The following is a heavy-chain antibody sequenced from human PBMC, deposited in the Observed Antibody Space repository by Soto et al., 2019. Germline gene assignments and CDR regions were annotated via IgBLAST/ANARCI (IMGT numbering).Heavy chain of an antibody. V-gene: IGHV4-4*02. CDR1: SGSISSSNW. CDR3: ARDGRCSGGSCLLSFSGYYMDV. J-gene: IGHJ6*03. CDR2: IYHSGST. D-gene: IGHD2-15*01. Sequence: SETLSLTCAVSSGSISSSNWWSWVRQPPGKGLEWIGEIYHSGSTNYNPSLKSRVTISVDKSKNQFSLKLSSVTAADTAVYYCARDGRCSGGSCLLSFSGYYMDVWGKGTTVTVSS.